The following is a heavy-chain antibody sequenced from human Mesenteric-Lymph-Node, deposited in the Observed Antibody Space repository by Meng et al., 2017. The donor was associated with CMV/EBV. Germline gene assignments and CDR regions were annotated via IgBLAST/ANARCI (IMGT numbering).Heavy chain of an antibody. CDR1: GFSFSNAW. CDR3: TRYEAFDI. J-gene: IGHJ3*02. Sequence: LACPDSGFSFSNAWMSWVRQATGKGLEWVGRIKSKTDGGPTDYAAPVKGRFTISRDDSKNTLYLKMNSLKTEDTAVYYCTRYEAFDIWGQGTMVTVSS. V-gene: IGHV3-15*01. CDR2: IKSKTDGGPT.